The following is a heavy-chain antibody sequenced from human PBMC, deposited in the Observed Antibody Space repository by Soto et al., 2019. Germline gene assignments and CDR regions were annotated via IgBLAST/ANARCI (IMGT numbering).Heavy chain of an antibody. V-gene: IGHV4-28*01. CDR3: ASVGGFYYDSSGRDY. CDR2: INHSGST. CDR1: GYSISSSNW. J-gene: IGHJ4*02. Sequence: LSLTCAVSGYSISSSNWWGWIRQPPGKGLEWIGYINHSGSTNYNPSLKSRVTISVDTSKNQFSLKLSSVTAADTAVYYCASVGGFYYDSSGRDYRGQGTLVTVSS. D-gene: IGHD3-22*01.